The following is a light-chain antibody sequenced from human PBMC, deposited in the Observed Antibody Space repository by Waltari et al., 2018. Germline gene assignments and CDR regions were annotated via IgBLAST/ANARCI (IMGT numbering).Light chain of an antibody. CDR3: HSFDSSLSDGVV. Sequence: QSVLPQTPSVSGALGQRVTITCTGRSPNIRAGPHAHWSQVFPKAAPKLLIYGNNNRPSGVPDRFSGSKSGTSASLAITGLQAEDEADYYCHSFDSSLSDGVVFGGGTKVTVL. J-gene: IGLJ3*02. CDR2: GNN. CDR1: SPNIRAGPH. V-gene: IGLV1-40*01.